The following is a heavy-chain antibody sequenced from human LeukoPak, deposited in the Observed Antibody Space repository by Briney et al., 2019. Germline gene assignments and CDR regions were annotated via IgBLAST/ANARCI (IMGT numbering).Heavy chain of an antibody. Sequence: SETLSLTCAVYGGSFSGYYWSWIRQPPGKGLEWIGEINHSGSTNYNPSLKSRVTISVDTSKNQFSLKLSSVTAADTAVYYCARIRRDGYNYPRYYFDYWGQGTLVTVPS. CDR1: GGSFSGYY. CDR2: INHSGST. D-gene: IGHD5-24*01. J-gene: IGHJ4*02. V-gene: IGHV4-34*01. CDR3: ARIRRDGYNYPRYYFDY.